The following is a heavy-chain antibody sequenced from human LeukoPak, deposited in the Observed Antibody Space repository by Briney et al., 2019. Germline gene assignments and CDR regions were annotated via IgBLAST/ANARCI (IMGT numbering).Heavy chain of an antibody. CDR2: IYYSGST. Sequence: PSETLSLTCTVSGGSISSYYWSWIRQPPGKGLEWIGYIYYSGSTNYNPSLKSRVTISVDTSKNQFSLKLSSVTAADTAVYYCAGNQYLEHDAFDIWGLGTMVTVSS. D-gene: IGHD1/OR15-1a*01. CDR1: GGSISSYY. J-gene: IGHJ3*02. CDR3: AGNQYLEHDAFDI. V-gene: IGHV4-59*08.